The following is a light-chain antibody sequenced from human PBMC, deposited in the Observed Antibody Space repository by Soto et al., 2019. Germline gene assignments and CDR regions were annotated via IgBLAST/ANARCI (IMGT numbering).Light chain of an antibody. CDR1: QSVGST. CDR2: DAS. Sequence: EIVMTQSPATLSVSPGARATLSCMASQSVGSTLAWYQQKVGQAPRLLIYDASARATGIPARFSGSGSGTEFTLTISSLQSEDFAVYYCQQYNDWPETFGQGTKVEIK. J-gene: IGKJ1*01. V-gene: IGKV3-15*01. CDR3: QQYNDWPET.